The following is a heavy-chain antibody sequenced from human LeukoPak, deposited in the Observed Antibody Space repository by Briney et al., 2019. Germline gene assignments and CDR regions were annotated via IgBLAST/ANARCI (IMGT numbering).Heavy chain of an antibody. CDR2: IYPGDSDT. Sequence: GESLKISCKGSGYSFTSYWIGWVRQMPGKGLEWMGIIYPGDSDTRYSPSFQGQVTISADKSICTAYLQWSSLKASDTAMYYCARHPLYCSSTSCYDYWGQGTLVTVSS. V-gene: IGHV5-51*01. CDR3: ARHPLYCSSTSCYDY. D-gene: IGHD2-2*01. CDR1: GYSFTSYW. J-gene: IGHJ4*02.